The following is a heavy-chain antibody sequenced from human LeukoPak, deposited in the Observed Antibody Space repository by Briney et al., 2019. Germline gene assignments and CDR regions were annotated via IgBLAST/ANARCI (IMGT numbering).Heavy chain of an antibody. CDR2: ISSSSGYI. J-gene: IGHJ2*01. CDR3: ARDPGYGSDWYFDL. D-gene: IGHD3-10*01. CDR1: GFTFSSYS. V-gene: IGHV3-21*01. Sequence: PGGSLRLSCAASGFTFSSYSMNWVRQAPGKGLEWVSCISSSSGYIYYADSVKGRFTISRDNAKNSLYLQMNTLRAEDTALNYCARDPGYGSDWYFDLWGRGTLVTVSS.